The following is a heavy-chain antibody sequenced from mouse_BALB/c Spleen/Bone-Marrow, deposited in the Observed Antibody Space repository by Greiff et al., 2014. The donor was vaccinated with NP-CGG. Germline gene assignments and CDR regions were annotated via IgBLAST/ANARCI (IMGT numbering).Heavy chain of an antibody. D-gene: IGHD5-1-1*01. Sequence: VQLQQSGAGLVKPGASVKLSCTASGFNIKDTYMHWVKQRPEQGLEWIGRIDPANGNTKFAPKFQGKATITADTSSNTAYLHLSSLTSEDTAVYYCARGIPYYPMDFWGQGTSVTVSS. CDR2: IDPANGNT. J-gene: IGHJ4*01. CDR3: ARGIPYYPMDF. CDR1: GFNIKDTY. V-gene: IGHV14-3*02.